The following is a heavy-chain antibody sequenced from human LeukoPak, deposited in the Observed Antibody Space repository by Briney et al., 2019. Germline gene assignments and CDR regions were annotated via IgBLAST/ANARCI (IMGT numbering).Heavy chain of an antibody. CDR3: AKLSSN. CDR2: ISGSGGPT. D-gene: IGHD6-19*01. V-gene: IGHV3-23*01. CDR1: GFTFSSYA. Sequence: GGSLRLSCAASGFTFSSYALSWVRQAPGKGLEWVSTISGSGGPTFYADSVMGRFTISRDSSKNTLYLQMNSLRAEDTAVYYCAKLSSNWGQGTLVTVSS. J-gene: IGHJ4*02.